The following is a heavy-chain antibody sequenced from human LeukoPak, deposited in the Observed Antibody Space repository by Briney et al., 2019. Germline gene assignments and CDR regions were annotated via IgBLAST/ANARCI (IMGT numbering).Heavy chain of an antibody. Sequence: ASVKVSCTASGYTFTSYYMHWVRQAPGQGLEWMGIIDPSGGSTRYPQKFQGRVTMTGDTSTSTVYMELSSLRFEDTAVYYCARGSTYCSSISCPMINCDYWGRGTLVTVSS. V-gene: IGHV1-46*01. D-gene: IGHD2-2*01. J-gene: IGHJ4*02. CDR1: GYTFTSYY. CDR3: ARGSTYCSSISCPMINCDY. CDR2: IDPSGGST.